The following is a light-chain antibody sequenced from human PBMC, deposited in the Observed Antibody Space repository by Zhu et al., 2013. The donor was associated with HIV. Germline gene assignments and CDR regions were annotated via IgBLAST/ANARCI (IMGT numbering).Light chain of an antibody. V-gene: IGKV1-13*02. CDR3: QQANSFPLT. Sequence: AIQLTQSPSSLSASVGDRVTITCRASQGISSALAWYQQKPGKPPKLLIYDASSLESGVPSRFSGSGSGTHFTLTISSLQPEDYAVYYCQQANSFPLTFGGGTKVEI. CDR1: QGISSA. J-gene: IGKJ4*01. CDR2: DAS.